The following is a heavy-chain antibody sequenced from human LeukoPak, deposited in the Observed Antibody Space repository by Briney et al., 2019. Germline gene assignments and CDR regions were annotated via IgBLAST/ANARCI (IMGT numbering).Heavy chain of an antibody. J-gene: IGHJ4*02. CDR3: ARDFEHYGSGSYYEGYYFDY. CDR2: INPNSGGT. D-gene: IGHD3-10*01. Sequence: ASVKVSCKASGYTFTGYYMHWVRQAPGQGLEWMGWINPNSGGTNYAQKFQGRVTITADKSTSTVYMELSSLRSEDTAVYYCARDFEHYGSGSYYEGYYFDYWGQGTLVTVSS. CDR1: GYTFTGYY. V-gene: IGHV1-2*02.